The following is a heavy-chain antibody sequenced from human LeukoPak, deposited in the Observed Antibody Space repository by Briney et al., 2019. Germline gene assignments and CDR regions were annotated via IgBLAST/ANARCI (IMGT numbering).Heavy chain of an antibody. J-gene: IGHJ4*02. D-gene: IGHD6-19*01. CDR2: IYYSGST. CDR3: AIFAQAVAIDY. V-gene: IGHV4-39*07. Sequence: LETLSLTCTVSGGSISSSSYYWGWIRQPPGKGLEWIGRIYYSGSTYYNPSLKSRVTISVDTSKYQFSLKLSSVTAADTAVYYCAIFAQAVAIDYWGQGTLVTVSS. CDR1: GGSISSSSYY.